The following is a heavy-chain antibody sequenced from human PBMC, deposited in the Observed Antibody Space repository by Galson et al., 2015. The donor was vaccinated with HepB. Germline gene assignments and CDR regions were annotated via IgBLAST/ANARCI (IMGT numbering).Heavy chain of an antibody. V-gene: IGHV1-18*04. Sequence: SVKVSCKASGYTFRNYGISWVRQAPGQGLEWMAWISTDTGDTDHAQNFQGRVTMTTDTSTSTVYMELRSLRFDDTAIYYCARDRQGLSVGAIDYWGQGTLVTVSS. CDR2: ISTDTGDT. J-gene: IGHJ4*02. CDR3: ARDRQGLSVGAIDY. CDR1: GYTFRNYG. D-gene: IGHD1-26*01.